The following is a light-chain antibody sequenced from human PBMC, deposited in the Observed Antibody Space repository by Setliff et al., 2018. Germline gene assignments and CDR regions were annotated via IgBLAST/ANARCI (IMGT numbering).Light chain of an antibody. Sequence: QSVLTQPAAVSGSPGQSVTISCTGTSSDVGGYNYVSWYQQEPGKAPKLMIYEVTKRPSGVSDRFSGSKSGNAASLTISGLQAEDEADYYCLSYTSKTTHALFAGGTKVTVL. CDR3: LSYTSKTTHAL. V-gene: IGLV2-14*01. J-gene: IGLJ2*01. CDR2: EVT. CDR1: SSDVGGYNY.